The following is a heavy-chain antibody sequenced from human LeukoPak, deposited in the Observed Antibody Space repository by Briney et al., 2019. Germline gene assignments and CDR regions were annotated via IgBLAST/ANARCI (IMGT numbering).Heavy chain of an antibody. Sequence: PGGSLRLSCAASGFTVSSNYMSWVRQAPGKGLEWVSVIYSGGSTYYADSVKGRLTISRDNSKNTLYLQMNSLRAEDTAVYYCARDGSSWYSGFDYWGQGTLVTVSS. CDR2: IYSGGST. CDR1: GFTVSSNY. V-gene: IGHV3-53*01. CDR3: ARDGSSWYSGFDY. D-gene: IGHD6-13*01. J-gene: IGHJ4*02.